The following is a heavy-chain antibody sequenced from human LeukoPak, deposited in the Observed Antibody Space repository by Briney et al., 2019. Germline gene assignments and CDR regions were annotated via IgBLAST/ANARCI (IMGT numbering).Heavy chain of an antibody. CDR2: ISAGGST. V-gene: IGHV3-23*01. J-gene: IGHJ4*02. Sequence: QPGGSLRLSCAASGFMFSSFSMSWVRHIPGKGLEWVSTISAGGSTYYADSVKGRFTISRDNSKNTLFLQMNSLRAEDTAIYYCAKRPAAVRGVIPYLDYWGQGTLVTASS. CDR1: GFMFSSFS. CDR3: AKRPAAVRGVIPYLDY. D-gene: IGHD3-10*02.